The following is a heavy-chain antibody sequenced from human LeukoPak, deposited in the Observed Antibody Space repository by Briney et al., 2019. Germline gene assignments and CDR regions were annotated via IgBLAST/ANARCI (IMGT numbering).Heavy chain of an antibody. V-gene: IGHV1-18*01. CDR1: GYTFTSYG. Sequence: ASVKVSCKASGYTFTSYGISWVRQAPGQGLEWMGWISASNGNTNYAQKLQGRVTMTRNTSISTAYMELSSLGSEDTAVYYCARVAAAGHFDYWGQGTLVTVSS. D-gene: IGHD6-13*01. CDR2: ISASNGNT. J-gene: IGHJ4*02. CDR3: ARVAAAGHFDY.